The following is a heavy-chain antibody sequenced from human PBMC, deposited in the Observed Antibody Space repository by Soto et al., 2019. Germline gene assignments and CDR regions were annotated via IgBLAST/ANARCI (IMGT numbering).Heavy chain of an antibody. CDR1: GFTFSSYG. J-gene: IGHJ4*02. D-gene: IGHD5-12*01. CDR3: AKGVATCLPAGGKGYDY. Sequence: GGSLRLSCAASGFTFSSYGMHWVRQAPGKGLEWVAVISRDGSNKYYADSVKGRFTISRGNYKHTLYLQMNSRKTGDTAVNYCAKGVATCLPAGGKGYDYWGQGTLVTVSS. CDR2: ISRDGSNK. V-gene: IGHV3-30*18.